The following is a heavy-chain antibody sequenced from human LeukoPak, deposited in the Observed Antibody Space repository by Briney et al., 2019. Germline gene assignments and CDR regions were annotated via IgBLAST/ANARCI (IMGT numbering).Heavy chain of an antibody. CDR1: GFMFSTYG. Sequence: GGSLRLSCAASGFMFSTYGMHWVRQAPGKGLEWVADIWYDGKNEHFADSVKGRFTISRDNSENTVYLQMNNLRAEDTAVYYCAGRVTGYSSGYVYWGQGTLVTVSS. V-gene: IGHV3-33*01. CDR2: IWYDGKNE. CDR3: AGRVTGYSSGYVY. D-gene: IGHD5-18*01. J-gene: IGHJ4*02.